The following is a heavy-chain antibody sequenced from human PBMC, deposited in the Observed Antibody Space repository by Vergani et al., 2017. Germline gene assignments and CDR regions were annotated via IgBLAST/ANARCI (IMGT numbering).Heavy chain of an antibody. CDR2: ISYDGDTK. D-gene: IGHD1-1*01. CDR3: AKFPLNITTPDGGDF. CDR1: GFRFSDYG. Sequence: QVQMVESGGGVVQPGRSLRLSCAVSGFRFSDYGMHWVRQAPGRGLEWVALISYDGDTKYYEDSVKGRFTISRDNSKNTLFLQMHSLRVEDTAMYYCAKFPLNITTPDGGDFWGQGSLVTVSS. J-gene: IGHJ4*02. V-gene: IGHV3-30*18.